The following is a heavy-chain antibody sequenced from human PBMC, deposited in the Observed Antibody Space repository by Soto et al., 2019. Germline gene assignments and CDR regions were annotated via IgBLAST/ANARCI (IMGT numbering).Heavy chain of an antibody. CDR1: GDSITSNYW. CDR3: ARSNYRGWFDP. V-gene: IGHV4-28*01. D-gene: IGHD1-7*01. CDR2: IYYSGNT. J-gene: IGHJ5*02. Sequence: QVQLQEPGPGLVNPSDTLSLTCAVSGDSITSNYWWGWIRQPPGKGLEWIGYIYYSGNTFYNPSLKSRVTMSVDTSKNQFSLNVNSVTAVDTAVYYCARSNYRGWFDPWGQGTLVTVSS.